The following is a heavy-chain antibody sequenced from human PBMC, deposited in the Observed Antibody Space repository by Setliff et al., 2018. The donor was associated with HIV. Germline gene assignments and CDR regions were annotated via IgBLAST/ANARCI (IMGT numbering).Heavy chain of an antibody. D-gene: IGHD6-13*01. CDR2: VYYSGST. CDR3: ASIAATGSFFIGYMDV. J-gene: IGHJ6*03. V-gene: IGHV4-39*01. CDR1: DDSISSGGYW. Sequence: SETLSLTCTVSDDSISSGGYWWAWIQQPPGKELEWIGSVYYSGSTHYNLSLKSRVTMSVDTSRNQFSLNLRSMSAADTAIFYCASIAATGSFFIGYMDVWGKGTTVTVSS.